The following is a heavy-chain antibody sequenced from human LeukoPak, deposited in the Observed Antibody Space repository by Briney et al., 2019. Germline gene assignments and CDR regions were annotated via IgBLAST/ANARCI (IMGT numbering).Heavy chain of an antibody. CDR3: ARDLVVSEPYNWFDP. CDR1: GFTFSDYY. V-gene: IGHV3-11*01. D-gene: IGHD2-15*01. J-gene: IGHJ5*02. CDR2: ISSSGSTI. Sequence: GGSLRLSCAASGFTFSDYYMSWIRQAPGKGLEWVSYISSSGSTIYYADSVKGRFTISRDNAKNSLYLQMNNLRAEDTAVYYCARDLVVSEPYNWFDPWGQGTLVTVSS.